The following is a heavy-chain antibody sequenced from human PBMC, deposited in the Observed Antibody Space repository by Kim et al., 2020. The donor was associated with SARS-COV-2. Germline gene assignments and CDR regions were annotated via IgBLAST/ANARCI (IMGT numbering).Heavy chain of an antibody. CDR1: GYTFTDYY. D-gene: IGHD3-3*01. Sequence: ASVKVSCKASGYTFTDYYIHWVRQAPGQGPEWMGWMQSDTGVARYAQKFQDRVTVTRDTSISTVYMEVSRLTSDDTAIYFCAREPPQSGYFDYCGQGTLV. V-gene: IGHV1-2*02. CDR3: AREPPQSGYFDY. J-gene: IGHJ4*02. CDR2: MQSDTGVA.